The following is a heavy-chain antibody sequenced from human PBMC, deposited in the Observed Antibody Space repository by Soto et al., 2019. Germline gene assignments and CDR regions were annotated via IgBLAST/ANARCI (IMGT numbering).Heavy chain of an antibody. J-gene: IGHJ4*02. CDR3: AVGYSGYGPFDY. D-gene: IGHD5-12*01. CDR2: IYYSGST. CDR1: GGSVSSGSYY. Sequence: SETLSLTCTVSGGSVSSGSYYWSWIRQPPGKGLEWIGYIYYSGSTNYNPSLKSRVTISVDTSKNQFSLKLSSVTAAGTAVYYCAVGYSGYGPFDYWGQGTLVTVSS. V-gene: IGHV4-61*01.